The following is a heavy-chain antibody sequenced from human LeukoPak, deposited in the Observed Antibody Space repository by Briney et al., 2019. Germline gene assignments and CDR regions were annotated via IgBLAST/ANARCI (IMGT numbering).Heavy chain of an antibody. CDR3: ARGPGFGVVIWAMFDY. J-gene: IGHJ4*02. CDR2: IIPIFGTA. CDR1: GGTFSSYA. D-gene: IGHD3-3*01. V-gene: IGHV1-69*01. Sequence: GASVKVSCKASGGTFSSYAISWVRQAPGQGLEWTGGIIPIFGTANYAQKFQGRVTITADESTSTAYMELSSLRSEDTAVYYCARGPGFGVVIWAMFDYWGQGTLVTVSS.